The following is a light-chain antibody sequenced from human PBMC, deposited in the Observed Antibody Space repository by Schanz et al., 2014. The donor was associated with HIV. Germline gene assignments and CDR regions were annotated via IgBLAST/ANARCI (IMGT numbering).Light chain of an antibody. CDR3: SSQTSGSTLVV. J-gene: IGLJ2*01. V-gene: IGLV2-14*01. CDR2: DVS. CDR1: SSDIGAYDF. Sequence: QSALTQPPSASGSPGQSVTISCTGTSSDIGAYDFVSWYQQHPGKAPKLMIYDVSNRPSGVSNRFSGSKSGNTASLTISGLQAEDEADYYCSSQTSGSTLVVFGGGTKLTVL.